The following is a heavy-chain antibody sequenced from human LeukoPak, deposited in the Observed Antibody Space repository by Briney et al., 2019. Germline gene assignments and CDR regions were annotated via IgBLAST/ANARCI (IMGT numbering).Heavy chain of an antibody. CDR3: ASQSGYSYGFPNYYYGMDV. CDR1: GYTFTSYG. D-gene: IGHD5-18*01. J-gene: IGHJ6*02. Sequence: SVKVSCKASGYTFTSYGISWVRQAPGQGLEWMGGIIPIFGTANYAQKFQGRVTITADESTSTAYMELSSLRSEDTAVYYCASQSGYSYGFPNYYYGMDVWGQGTTVTVSS. V-gene: IGHV1-69*13. CDR2: IIPIFGTA.